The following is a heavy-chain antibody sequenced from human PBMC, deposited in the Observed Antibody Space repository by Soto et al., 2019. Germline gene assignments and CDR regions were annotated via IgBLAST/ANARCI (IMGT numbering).Heavy chain of an antibody. CDR1: GFTFSTYG. J-gene: IGHJ4*02. CDR3: AKASGGYCSGGSCYLDYFDY. D-gene: IGHD2-15*01. V-gene: IGHV3-30*18. CDR2: ISYDGSSK. Sequence: QVQLVESGGGVVQPGRSLRLSCAASGFTFSTYGMHWVRQAPGKGLEWVAVISYDGSSKFYADSVKGRFTISRDNSRNTLYLQMNSLRAEDTAVYYCAKASGGYCSGGSCYLDYFDYWGQGTLVTVSS.